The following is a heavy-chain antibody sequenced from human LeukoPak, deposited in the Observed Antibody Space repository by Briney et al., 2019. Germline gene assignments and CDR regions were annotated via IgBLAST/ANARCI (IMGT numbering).Heavy chain of an antibody. J-gene: IGHJ4*02. CDR3: ARVGDDYNEYVDY. D-gene: IGHD5-24*01. Sequence: GGSLRLSCAAAGLTVSSKYMTWVRQAPGKGLEWVSVIYSDGSTYYSDSVKGRFTISRDNAKNSLLLQMNSLRAEDSAVYYCARVGDDYNEYVDYWGQGTLVTVSS. CDR1: GLTVSSKY. CDR2: IYSDGST. V-gene: IGHV3-53*01.